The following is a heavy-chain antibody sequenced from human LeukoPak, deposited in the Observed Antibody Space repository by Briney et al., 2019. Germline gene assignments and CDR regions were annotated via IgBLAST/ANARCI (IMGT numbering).Heavy chain of an antibody. CDR3: ARYSSTWPYWYFDL. Sequence: SQTLSLTCAVSGGSISSGSYWWSWIRQPPGKGLKWIGYISHSGNTYYNPSLKSRVTISVDKSKNQFSLKLTSVTAADTAVYYCARYSSTWPYWYFDLWGRGTLVTVSS. V-gene: IGHV4-30-2*01. J-gene: IGHJ2*01. D-gene: IGHD6-13*01. CDR1: GGSISSGSYW. CDR2: ISHSGNT.